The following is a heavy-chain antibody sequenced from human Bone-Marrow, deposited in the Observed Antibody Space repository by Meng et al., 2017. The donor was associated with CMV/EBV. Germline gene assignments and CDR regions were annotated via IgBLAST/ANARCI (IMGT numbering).Heavy chain of an antibody. CDR2: IKHSGDT. J-gene: IGHJ4*02. CDR3: ARDEEGILGH. Sequence: LSLTCAVYGGSCSGYYWSWIRQPPGKGLEWIGEIKHSGDTNYNPSLKSRVTISLDMSKNQFSLNLKSVTAADTAVYFCARDEEGILGHWGQGTLVTVSS. V-gene: IGHV4-34*01. D-gene: IGHD3-16*01. CDR1: GGSCSGYY.